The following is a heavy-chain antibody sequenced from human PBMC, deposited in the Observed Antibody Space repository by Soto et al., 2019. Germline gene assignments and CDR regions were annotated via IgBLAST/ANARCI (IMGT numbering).Heavy chain of an antibody. CDR3: TRPSDITGTTYDNWFDP. V-gene: IGHV3-73*01. CDR2: IRSKAYSYAT. CDR1: GFTFSGSV. J-gene: IGHJ5*02. D-gene: IGHD1-7*01. Sequence: EVQLVESGGGLVQPGGSLTLSCAASGFTFSGSVIHWVRQASGKGLEWVGHIRSKAYSYATAYAASVKGRFTISRDDSKNTAYLQMNSLKTEDTAVYYCTRPSDITGTTYDNWFDPWGQGTLVTVSS.